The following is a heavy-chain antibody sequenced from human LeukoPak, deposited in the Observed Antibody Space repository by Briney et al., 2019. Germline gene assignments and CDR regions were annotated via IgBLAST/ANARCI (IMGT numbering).Heavy chain of an antibody. Sequence: ASVKVSCKASGYSSSSYGITWVRQAPGQVLEWLGWISASNGNTNYAQKLQGRVTMTSDTSTSTAYMDLRSLTPDDTAFYYCARYPLSYTGNWHYFFDYWGQGTLLTVSS. CDR2: ISASNGNT. V-gene: IGHV1-18*01. D-gene: IGHD1-7*01. CDR3: ARYPLSYTGNWHYFFDY. CDR1: GYSSSSYG. J-gene: IGHJ4*02.